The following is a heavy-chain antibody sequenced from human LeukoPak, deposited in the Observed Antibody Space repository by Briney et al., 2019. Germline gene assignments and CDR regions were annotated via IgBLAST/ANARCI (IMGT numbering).Heavy chain of an antibody. CDR3: ARGVSSSSFDY. V-gene: IGHV3-21*01. CDR1: GFTFSSYS. Sequence: AGGSLRLSCAASGFTFSSYSMNWVRQAPGKGLEWVSSISSSSSYIYYADSAKGRFTISRDNAKNSLYLQMNSLRAEDTAVYYCARGVSSSSFDYWGQGTLVTVSS. D-gene: IGHD6-13*01. J-gene: IGHJ4*02. CDR2: ISSSSSYI.